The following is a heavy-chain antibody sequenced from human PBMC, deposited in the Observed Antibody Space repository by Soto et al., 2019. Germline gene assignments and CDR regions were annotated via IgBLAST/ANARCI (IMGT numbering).Heavy chain of an antibody. CDR1: GFTVSSNY. V-gene: IGHV3-53*04. CDR3: AKGATVVTGYGMDV. CDR2: IYSGGST. D-gene: IGHD4-4*01. Sequence: GGSLRLSCAASGFTVSSNYMSWVRQAPGKGLEWVSVIYSGGSTYYADSVKGRFTISRHNSKNTLYLQMNSLRAEDTAVYYCAKGATVVTGYGMDVWGQGTTVTVSS. J-gene: IGHJ6*02.